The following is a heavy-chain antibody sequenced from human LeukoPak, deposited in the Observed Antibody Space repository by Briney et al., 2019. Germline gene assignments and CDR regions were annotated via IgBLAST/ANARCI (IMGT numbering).Heavy chain of an antibody. V-gene: IGHV3-23*01. Sequence: GGSLRLSCAASGFTFSTYAMSWVRQAPGKGLEWVSVISGSGGSTYYADSVKGRFTISRGNSKNTLYLQMNSLRAEDTAVYYCAKVRWTVTVFDYWGQGTLVTVSS. CDR1: GFTFSTYA. CDR2: ISGSGGST. D-gene: IGHD4-17*01. CDR3: AKVRWTVTVFDY. J-gene: IGHJ4*02.